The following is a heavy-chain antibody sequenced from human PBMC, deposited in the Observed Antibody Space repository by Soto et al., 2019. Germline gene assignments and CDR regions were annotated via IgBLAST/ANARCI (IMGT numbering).Heavy chain of an antibody. CDR2: ITGSGSDT. D-gene: IGHD1-26*01. CDR3: AKGMWEVIGPPHIIDY. Sequence: GGSLRLSCAASGFTFNNYAMGWVRQAPGKGLEWVSAITGSGSDTYYLDSVKGRFTISRDNSKNTLFLQMNSLRAEDTAVYYCAKGMWEVIGPPHIIDYWGQGTLVTVSS. J-gene: IGHJ4*02. V-gene: IGHV3-23*01. CDR1: GFTFNNYA.